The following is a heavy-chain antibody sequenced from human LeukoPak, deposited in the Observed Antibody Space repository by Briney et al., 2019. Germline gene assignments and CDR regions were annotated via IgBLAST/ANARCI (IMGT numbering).Heavy chain of an antibody. D-gene: IGHD3-22*01. CDR2: IFHSGST. CDR1: DDSISSNY. V-gene: IGHV4-59*08. CDR3: ARGFYDSAGYSSPFDS. Sequence: SETLSLTCSVSDDSISSNYWSWIRQSPGKGLEWIGYIFHSGSTNYNPSLKSRVTMSIDTSNNQFSLRLRFVTAADTAIHYCARGFYDSAGYSSPFDSWGQGTLVTVSS. J-gene: IGHJ4*02.